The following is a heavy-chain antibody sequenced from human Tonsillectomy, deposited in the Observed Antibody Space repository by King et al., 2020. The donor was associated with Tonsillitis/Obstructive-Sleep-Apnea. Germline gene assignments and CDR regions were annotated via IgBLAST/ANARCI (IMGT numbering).Heavy chain of an antibody. J-gene: IGHJ5*02. V-gene: IGHV1-8*01. D-gene: IGHD2-2*01. CDR3: ARSGDGIVVVPAALVDP. CDR2: MNPNSGNT. Sequence: QLVQSGAEVKKPGASVKVSCQASGYTFTSYDINWVRQATGQGLEWMGWMNPNSGNTGYAQKFQGRVTMTRNTSISTAYMELSSLRSEDTAVYYCARSGDGIVVVPAALVDPWGQGTLVTVSS. CDR1: GYTFTSYD.